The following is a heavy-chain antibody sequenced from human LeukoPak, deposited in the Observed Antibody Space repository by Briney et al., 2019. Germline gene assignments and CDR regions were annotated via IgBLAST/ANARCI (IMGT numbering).Heavy chain of an antibody. Sequence: PSETLSLTCVVSGGSISAYYWNWIRRPAGKGLEWIGRLHSSGGTTSNPSLMSRATMSLDTSRNHFSLNLTSVTAADTAIYYCAAMFGESSDFDHWGQGTLVTVSS. V-gene: IGHV4-4*07. D-gene: IGHD3-10*02. CDR1: GGSISAYY. CDR2: LHSSGGT. CDR3: AAMFGESSDFDH. J-gene: IGHJ4*02.